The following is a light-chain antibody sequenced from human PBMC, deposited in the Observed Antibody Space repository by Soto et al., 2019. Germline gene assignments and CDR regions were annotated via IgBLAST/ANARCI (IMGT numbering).Light chain of an antibody. J-gene: IGLJ3*02. Sequence: QSVLTQPPSASGTPGQRVTISCSGSSSNIGTNTVNWYQQLPGTAPKLLIYSHNERPSGVPDRFSGSKSGTSGSLAISGLQSEDEADYYCAAWDDSLNGPVFGGGTKVTVL. CDR3: AAWDDSLNGPV. CDR1: SSNIGTNT. CDR2: SHN. V-gene: IGLV1-44*01.